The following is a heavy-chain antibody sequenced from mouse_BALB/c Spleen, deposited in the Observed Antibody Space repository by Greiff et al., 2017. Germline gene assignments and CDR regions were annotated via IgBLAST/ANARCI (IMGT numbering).Heavy chain of an antibody. CDR2: IDPANGNT. CDR1: GFNIKDTY. J-gene: IGHJ2*01. Sequence: VHVKQSGAELVKPGASVKLSCTASGFNIKDTYMHWVKQRPEQGLEWIGRIDPANGNTKYDPKFQGKATITADTSSNTAYLQLSSLTSEDTAVYYCARSPLYYFDYWGQGTTLTVSS. CDR3: ARSPLYYFDY. D-gene: IGHD6-1*01. V-gene: IGHV14-3*02.